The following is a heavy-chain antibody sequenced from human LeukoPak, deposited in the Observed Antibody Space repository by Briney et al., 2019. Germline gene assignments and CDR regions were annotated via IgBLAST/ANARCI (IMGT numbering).Heavy chain of an antibody. Sequence: GASVKVSCKASGYTFPSYRISWVRPAPGQGLEWMGWTNAYNTNTNYGQKLLGRVTMTTDTSTSTAYMELRSLRSDDTAVYYCARCGGSSCYQVELDYWGQGTLVTVSS. V-gene: IGHV1-18*01. CDR3: ARCGGSSCYQVELDY. J-gene: IGHJ4*02. D-gene: IGHD2-15*01. CDR1: GYTFPSYR. CDR2: TNAYNTNT.